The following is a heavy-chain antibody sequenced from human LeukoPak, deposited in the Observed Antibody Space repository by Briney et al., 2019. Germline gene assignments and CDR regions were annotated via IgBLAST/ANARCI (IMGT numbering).Heavy chain of an antibody. D-gene: IGHD6-13*01. CDR2: ISSSSSYI. Sequence: PGGSLRLSCAASGFTVSSSYMSWVRQAPGKGLEWVSSISSSSSYIYYADSVKGRFTISRDNAKNSLYLQMNSLRAEDTAVYYCARVQTEFSSSWYGNGYWGQGTLVTVSS. V-gene: IGHV3-21*01. J-gene: IGHJ4*02. CDR1: GFTVSSSY. CDR3: ARVQTEFSSSWYGNGY.